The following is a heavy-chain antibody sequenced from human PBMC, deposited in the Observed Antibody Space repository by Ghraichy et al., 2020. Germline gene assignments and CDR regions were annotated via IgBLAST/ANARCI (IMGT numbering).Heavy chain of an antibody. CDR2: IKEDGSET. D-gene: IGHD2-21*01. J-gene: IGHJ4*02. Sequence: GGSLRLSCAASGFTFNSFWMNWVRQSPWKGLQWVANIKEDGSETRYVDSVKGRFTISRDNAKNSLYLQMNSLRVEDTAVYYCARGGYSAYRHFDYWGQGALVNVSS. CDR3: ARGGYSAYRHFDY. CDR1: GFTFNSFW. V-gene: IGHV3-7*03.